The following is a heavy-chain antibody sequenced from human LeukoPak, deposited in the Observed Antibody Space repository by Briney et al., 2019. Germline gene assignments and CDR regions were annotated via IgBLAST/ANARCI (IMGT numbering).Heavy chain of an antibody. CDR2: IIPIFGTA. V-gene: IGHV1-69*13. CDR1: GYTFTSYG. J-gene: IGHJ6*03. Sequence: ASVKVSCKASGYTFTSYGISWVRQAPGQGLEWMGGIIPIFGTANYAQKFQGRVTITADESTSTAYMELSSLRSEDTAVYYCARGRYDLGDYYYMDVWGKGTTVTVSS. CDR3: ARGRYDLGDYYYMDV. D-gene: IGHD3-3*01.